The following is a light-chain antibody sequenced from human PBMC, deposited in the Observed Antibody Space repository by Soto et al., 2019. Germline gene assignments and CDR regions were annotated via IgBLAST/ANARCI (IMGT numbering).Light chain of an antibody. CDR2: EVS. J-gene: IGLJ3*02. Sequence: QSALTQPASVSGSPGQSITISCTGTSSDVGAYNYVSWYQQHPGKAPKLMIYEVSNRPSGVSNRFSGSKSGNTASLTISGLQAEDGGDSYCSSYTSGSTGVFGGGTKLTVL. CDR1: SSDVGAYNY. CDR3: SSYTSGSTGV. V-gene: IGLV2-14*01.